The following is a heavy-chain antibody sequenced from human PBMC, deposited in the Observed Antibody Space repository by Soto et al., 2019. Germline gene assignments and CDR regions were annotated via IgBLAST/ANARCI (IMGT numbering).Heavy chain of an antibody. CDR2: IWYDGSNK. CDR3: ARVKGDAYNSVDF. D-gene: IGHD1-1*01. Sequence: PGGSLRLSCAASGFTFSSYGMHWVRQAPGKGLEWVAVIWYDGSNKYYADSVKGRFTISRDNSKNTLYLQMNSLRAEDTAVYYCARVKGDAYNSVDFGDQAPLVPVSS. V-gene: IGHV3-33*01. J-gene: IGHJ4*02. CDR1: GFTFSSYG.